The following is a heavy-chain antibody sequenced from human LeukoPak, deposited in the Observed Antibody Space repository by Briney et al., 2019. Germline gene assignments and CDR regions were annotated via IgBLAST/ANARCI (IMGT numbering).Heavy chain of an antibody. CDR3: AREINPGGYGDYGLDWFDP. V-gene: IGHV4-4*07. Sequence: SETLSLTCTVSGGSISSYYWSWIRQPAGKGLEWIGRIYTSGSTNYNPSLKSRVTMSVDTSKNQFSLKLSSVTAADTAVYYCAREINPGGYGDYGLDWFDPWGQGTLVTVSS. CDR2: IYTSGST. CDR1: GGSISSYY. D-gene: IGHD4-17*01. J-gene: IGHJ5*02.